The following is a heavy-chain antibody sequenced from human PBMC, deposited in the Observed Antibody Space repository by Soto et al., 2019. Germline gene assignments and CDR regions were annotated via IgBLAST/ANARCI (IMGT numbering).Heavy chain of an antibody. D-gene: IGHD4-4*01. V-gene: IGHV1-18*01. CDR1: GYTFTSYG. CDR3: ARGPGNYDVTGRYYYYYYGMDV. Sequence: ASVKVSCKSSGYTFTSYGISWVRQAPGQGLEWMGWISAYNGNTNYAQKLQGRVTMTTDTSTSTAYMELRSLRSDDTAVYYCARGPGNYDVTGRYYYYYYGMDVWGQGTTVTVSS. J-gene: IGHJ6*02. CDR2: ISAYNGNT.